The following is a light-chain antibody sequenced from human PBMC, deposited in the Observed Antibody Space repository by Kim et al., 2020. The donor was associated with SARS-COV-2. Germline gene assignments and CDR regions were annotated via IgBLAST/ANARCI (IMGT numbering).Light chain of an antibody. Sequence: GQAITISCTGTSSDVGGYNYVSWYQQHPGKVPKLLIYDITNRPSGASNRFSGSKSGNTASLTIIGLQAEDEADYYCSSFTSSNTYVFGTKTKVTVL. J-gene: IGLJ1*01. CDR2: DIT. CDR3: SSFTSSNTYV. CDR1: SSDVGGYNY. V-gene: IGLV2-14*04.